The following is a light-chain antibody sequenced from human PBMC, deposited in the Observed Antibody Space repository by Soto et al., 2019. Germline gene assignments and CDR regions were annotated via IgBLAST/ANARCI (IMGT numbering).Light chain of an antibody. CDR3: AAWDDSLNGVI. V-gene: IGLV1-44*01. Sequence: QSVLTQPPSASGTPGQRITISCSGSSSNIGSHTVNWHQQVPGTAPKLLIYSNNERPSGVPDRFSGSKSGTSAALAISGLQSGDEADYYCAAWDDSLNGVIFGGGTKLPS. J-gene: IGLJ2*01. CDR1: SSNIGSHT. CDR2: SNN.